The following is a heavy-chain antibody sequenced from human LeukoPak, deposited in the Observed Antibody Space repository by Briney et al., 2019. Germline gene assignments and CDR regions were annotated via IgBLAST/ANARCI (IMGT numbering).Heavy chain of an antibody. Sequence: GGSLRLSCAASGFTFTTYGMHWVRQAPGKGLEWVSFIRYDGSNKYYIDSVKGRFTTSRDNSKNTLYLQMNSLRVEDTAVYYCARNWNNYFDYWGQGTLVTVPA. J-gene: IGHJ4*02. CDR3: ARNWNNYFDY. D-gene: IGHD1/OR15-1a*01. V-gene: IGHV3-30*02. CDR2: IRYDGSNK. CDR1: GFTFTTYG.